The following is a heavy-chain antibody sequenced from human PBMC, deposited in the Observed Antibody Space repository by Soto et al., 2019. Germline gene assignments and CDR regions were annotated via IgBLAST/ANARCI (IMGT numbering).Heavy chain of an antibody. CDR3: AKFPYGDDYHYYMDV. CDR2: ISGSGGST. CDR1: AFTFSGYA. D-gene: IGHD4-17*01. V-gene: IGHV3-23*01. J-gene: IGHJ6*03. Sequence: GGSLRLSCAASAFTFSGYAMSWVRQAPGKGLEWVSGISGSGGSTFYADSVKGRFTISRDNSENTVYLQMNSLRAEDTAVYYCAKFPYGDDYHYYMDVWGKGTTVTVSS.